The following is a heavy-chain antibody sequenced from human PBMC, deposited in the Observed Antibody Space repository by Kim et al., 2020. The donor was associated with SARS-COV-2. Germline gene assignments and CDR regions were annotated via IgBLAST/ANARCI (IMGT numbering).Heavy chain of an antibody. V-gene: IGHV1-3*01. Sequence: ASVKVSCKAYGYTFKSYPIHWLRQAPGQRPEWMGWVNAANDETQYSQKFQGRVTITRDTSANTAYMGLRRLTTKDTAIYYCARDMDPTVYDYWGQGTLVTVSS. D-gene: IGHD4-4*01. J-gene: IGHJ4*02. CDR3: ARDMDPTVYDY. CDR2: VNAANDET. CDR1: GYTFKSYP.